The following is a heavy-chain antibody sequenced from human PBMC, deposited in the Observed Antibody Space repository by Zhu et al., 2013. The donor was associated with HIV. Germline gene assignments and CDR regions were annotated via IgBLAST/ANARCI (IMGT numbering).Heavy chain of an antibody. V-gene: IGHV4-38-2*02. CDR2: MYHSGAT. CDR1: GYSISSGYY. D-gene: IGHD2-15*01. Sequence: VQLQQWGAGLLKPSETLSLTCSVSGYSISSGYYWAWIRQSPGKGLEWIASMYHSGATYKNPSLESRVTISVDTSRNQVSLNLYSVTAADTAVYYCATISGGSLGYWGQGTLVTVSS. CDR3: ATISGGSLGY. J-gene: IGHJ4*02.